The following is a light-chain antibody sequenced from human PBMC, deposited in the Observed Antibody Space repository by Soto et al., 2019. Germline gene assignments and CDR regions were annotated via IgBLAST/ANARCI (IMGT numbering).Light chain of an antibody. CDR2: DAS. J-gene: IGKJ4*01. CDR1: QSVSSY. Sequence: ENVLTQSPATLSLSPGERATLSCRASQSVSSYLAWYQQKPGQAPRLLIYDASNRATGIPARFSGSGSGTDLTLTISSLEPEDFAVYYCQQRSNWPLTFGGGTKVEIK. V-gene: IGKV3-11*01. CDR3: QQRSNWPLT.